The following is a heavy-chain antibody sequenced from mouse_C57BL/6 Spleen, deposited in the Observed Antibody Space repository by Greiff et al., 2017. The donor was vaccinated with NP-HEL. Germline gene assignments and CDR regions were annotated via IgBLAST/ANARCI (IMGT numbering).Heavy chain of an antibody. CDR3: ARKGSYSFDY. CDR2: IDPSDSYT. V-gene: IGHV1-69*01. CDR1: GYTFTSYW. Sequence: VKLQQSGAELVMPGASVKLSCKASGYTFTSYWMHWVKQRPGQGLEWIGEIDPSDSYTNYNQKFKGKSTLTVDKSSSTAYMQLSSLTSEDSAVYYCARKGSYSFDYWGQGTTLTVSS. J-gene: IGHJ2*01.